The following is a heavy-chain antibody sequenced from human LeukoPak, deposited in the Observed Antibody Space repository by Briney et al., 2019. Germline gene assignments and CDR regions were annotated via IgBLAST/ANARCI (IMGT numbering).Heavy chain of an antibody. J-gene: IGHJ4*02. CDR1: GYTFTSYY. Sequence: GASVKVSCKASGYTFTSYYMHWVRQAPGQGLEWMGIINPSGGSTSYAQKFQGRFTMTRDMSTSTVYMELSSLISEDTAVYYCARLEPSLRGSTFDYWGQGTLVTVSS. CDR2: INPSGGST. D-gene: IGHD5/OR15-5a*01. CDR3: ARLEPSLRGSTFDY. V-gene: IGHV1-46*01.